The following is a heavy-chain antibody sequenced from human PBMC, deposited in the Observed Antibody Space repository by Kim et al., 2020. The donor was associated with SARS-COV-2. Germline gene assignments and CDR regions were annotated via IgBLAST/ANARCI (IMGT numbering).Heavy chain of an antibody. D-gene: IGHD2-2*01. J-gene: IGHJ6*02. CDR3: ARDIVVVPAASSTQDYYYYYGMDV. CDR1: GYSFTSYW. Sequence: GESLQISCKGSGYSFTSYWIGWVRQMPGKGLEWMGIIYPGDSDTRYSPSFQGQVTISADKSISTAYLQWSSLKASDTAMYYCARDIVVVPAASSTQDYYYYYGMDVWGQGTTVTVSS. V-gene: IGHV5-51*01. CDR2: IYPGDSDT.